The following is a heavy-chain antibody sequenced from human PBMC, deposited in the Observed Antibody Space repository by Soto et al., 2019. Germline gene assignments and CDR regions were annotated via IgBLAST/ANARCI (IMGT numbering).Heavy chain of an antibody. J-gene: IGHJ5*02. CDR1: GGSFSGYY. CDR2: INDSGST. Sequence: SETLSLTWAVYGGSFSGYYWTWIRQPPGKGLEWIGEINDSGSTNYNPSLKSRVTISLDTSRNQFSLSLNSVTAADTSAYYCARGGRGLPAPIALYSRNLIDHWGQGAVVTVSS. V-gene: IGHV4-34*01. CDR3: ARGGRGLPAPIALYSRNLIDH. D-gene: IGHD2-21*01.